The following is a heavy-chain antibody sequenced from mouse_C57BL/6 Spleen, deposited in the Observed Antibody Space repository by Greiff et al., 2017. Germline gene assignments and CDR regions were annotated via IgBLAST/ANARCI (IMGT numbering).Heavy chain of an antibody. CDR3: ARRPTDYAMDY. CDR1: GFTFSDYG. CDR2: ISSGSSTI. J-gene: IGHJ4*01. Sequence: DVQLVESGGGLVKPGGSLKLSCAASGFTFSDYGMHWVRQAPEKGLAWVAYISSGSSTIYYAATVKGRFTISRDNAKNTLFLQMTSLRSEDTAMYYCARRPTDYAMDYWGQGTSVTVSS. V-gene: IGHV5-17*01.